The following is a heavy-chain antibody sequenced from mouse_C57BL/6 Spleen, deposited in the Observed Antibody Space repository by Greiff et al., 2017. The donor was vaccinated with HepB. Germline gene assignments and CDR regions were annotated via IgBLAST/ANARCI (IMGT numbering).Heavy chain of an antibody. CDR2: ISSGGSYT. J-gene: IGHJ2*01. V-gene: IGHV5-6*01. CDR3: ARHDPYFDY. CDR1: GFTFSSYG. Sequence: EVMLVESGGDLVKPGGSLKLSCAASGFTFSSYGMSWVRQTPDKRLEWVATISSGGSYTYYPDSVKGRFTISRDNAKNTLYLQMSSLKSEDTAMYYCARHDPYFDYWGQGTTLTVSS.